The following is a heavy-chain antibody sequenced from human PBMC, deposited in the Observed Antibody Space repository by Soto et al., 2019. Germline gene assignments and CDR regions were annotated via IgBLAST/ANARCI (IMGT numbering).Heavy chain of an antibody. J-gene: IGHJ4*02. V-gene: IGHV4-34*01. CDR3: ARTGRIVGAPGSFDY. Sequence: QVQLQQWGAGLLKPSETLSLTCAVYGGSFSGYYWSWIRQPPGKGLEWIGEINHSGSTNYNPSLKIRVTISVDTSKNQFSLKLSSVTAADTAVYYCARTGRIVGAPGSFDYWGQGTLVTVSS. D-gene: IGHD1-26*01. CDR2: INHSGST. CDR1: GGSFSGYY.